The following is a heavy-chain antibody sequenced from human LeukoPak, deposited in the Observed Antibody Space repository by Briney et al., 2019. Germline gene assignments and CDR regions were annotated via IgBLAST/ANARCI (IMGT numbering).Heavy chain of an antibody. CDR1: GYTFTSYG. J-gene: IGHJ3*02. Sequence: ASMKVSCKASGYTFTSYGISWVRQATGQGLEWMGWISAYNGNTNYAQKLQGRVTMTTDTSTSTAYMELRSLRSDDTAVYYCARSDWLSTSDAFDIWGQGTMVTVSS. CDR2: ISAYNGNT. CDR3: ARSDWLSTSDAFDI. V-gene: IGHV1-18*04. D-gene: IGHD3-9*01.